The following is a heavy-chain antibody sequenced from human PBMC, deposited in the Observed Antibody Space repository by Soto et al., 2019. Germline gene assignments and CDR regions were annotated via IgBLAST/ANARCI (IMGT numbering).Heavy chain of an antibody. CDR1: GFSLTGYY. D-gene: IGHD6-19*01. CDR3: AKARAVRLEVCDS. CDR2: INPNTGGT. Sequence: GASVKVSCKASGFSLTGYYFHWIRAAPGQGLEWLGWINPNTGGTTYAQKFQGRVTLTWDTSINTAYMELSSLRPDDTAMYYCAKARAVRLEVCDSWGQGALVTVSS. V-gene: IGHV1-2*02. J-gene: IGHJ4*02.